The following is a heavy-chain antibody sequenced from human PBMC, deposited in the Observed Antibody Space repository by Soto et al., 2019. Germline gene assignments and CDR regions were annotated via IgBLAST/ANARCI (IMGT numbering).Heavy chain of an antibody. CDR3: ARVRSNLFDY. CDR1: GDSISTFY. CDR2: IHYSGST. J-gene: IGHJ4*02. Sequence: SETLSLTCTVSGDSISTFYWSWIRQPPGKGLEWIGYIHYSGSTNYNPSLKSQAIISVDTSKNQFSLKLSSVTAADTAGYFCARVRSNLFDYWGQGTLVTVSS. V-gene: IGHV4-59*01. D-gene: IGHD3-3*01.